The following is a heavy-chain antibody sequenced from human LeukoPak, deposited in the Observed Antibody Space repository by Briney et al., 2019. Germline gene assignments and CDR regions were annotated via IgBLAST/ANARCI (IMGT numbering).Heavy chain of an antibody. J-gene: IGHJ4*02. D-gene: IGHD1-1*01. CDR2: IYYGGST. Sequence: SETLSLTCTVSGGSIDGYYWSWIRQPPGKELEWIENIYYGGSTNYNPSLKSRVTISGDTSRNHFSLSLSSVTAADTAVYYCARRRRSNWAFDSWGQGTLVTVSS. CDR3: ARRRRSNWAFDS. V-gene: IGHV4-59*08. CDR1: GGSIDGYY.